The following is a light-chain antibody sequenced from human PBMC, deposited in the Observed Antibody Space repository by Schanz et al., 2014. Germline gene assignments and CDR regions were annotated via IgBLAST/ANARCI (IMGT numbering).Light chain of an antibody. CDR1: SSNIGAGYD. J-gene: IGLJ1*01. Sequence: QSVLTQPPSVSGAPGQRVTISCTGSSSNIGAGYDVNWYQQLPGTAPKLLMYGNSNRPSGVPDRFSGSKSGTSASLAITGLQTEDEADYYCAAWDDSLNGYVFGTGTKLTVL. CDR3: AAWDDSLNGYV. V-gene: IGLV1-40*01. CDR2: GNS.